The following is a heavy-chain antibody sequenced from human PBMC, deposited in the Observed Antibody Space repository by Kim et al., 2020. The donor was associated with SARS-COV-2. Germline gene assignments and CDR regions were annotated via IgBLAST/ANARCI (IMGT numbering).Heavy chain of an antibody. CDR3: AGDTSPGYMSY. J-gene: IGHJ4*02. V-gene: IGHV3-74*01. Sequence: GGSLRLSCAASGFTFGSYWMHWVRQVPGKGLVCISRINTDGTTTSYADSVKGRFSVSRDNTRNILYLQMNSLRAEDTALYYCAGDTSPGYMSYWGQGVLVTVSS. CDR2: INTDGTTT. D-gene: IGHD2-2*02. CDR1: GFTFGSYW.